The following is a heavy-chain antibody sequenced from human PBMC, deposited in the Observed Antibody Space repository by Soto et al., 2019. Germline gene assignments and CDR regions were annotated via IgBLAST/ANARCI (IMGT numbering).Heavy chain of an antibody. CDR2: IYYSGST. Sequence: PSETLSVTCTVSGGSISSSSYYWGWIRQPPGKGLEWIGSIYYSGSTYYNPSLKSRVTISVDTSKNQFSLKLSSVTAADTAVYYCARHTPAISISDHWGQRTLVTVPS. D-gene: IGHD2-15*01. V-gene: IGHV4-39*01. CDR3: ARHTPAISISDH. CDR1: GGSISSSSYY. J-gene: IGHJ4*02.